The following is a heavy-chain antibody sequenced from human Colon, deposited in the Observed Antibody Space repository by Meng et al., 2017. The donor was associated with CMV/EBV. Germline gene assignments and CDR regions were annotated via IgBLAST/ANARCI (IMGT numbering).Heavy chain of an antibody. V-gene: IGHV4-59*01. CDR1: GASIGTYT. CDR3: ARDDNGGLGSDDS. J-gene: IGHJ4*02. Sequence: QEPGPRMGNLSENLSLTCCSSGASIGTYTRSWIRQSQGKGLEWIGYIHKAVSTNHNPSLESRVAVTLATSNTQVSLKLTSENSADTDLSYCARDDNGGLGSDDSWGQGTLVTVSS. D-gene: IGHD4-23*01. CDR2: IHKAVST.